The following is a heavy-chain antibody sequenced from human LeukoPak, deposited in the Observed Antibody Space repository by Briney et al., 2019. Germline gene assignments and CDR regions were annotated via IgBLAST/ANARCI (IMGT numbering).Heavy chain of an antibody. CDR3: AKDIAAAGTGWYFDL. J-gene: IGHJ2*01. D-gene: IGHD6-13*01. V-gene: IGHV3-9*01. CDR2: ISWNSGSI. CDR1: GFTFSSYS. Sequence: GGFLRLSCAASGFTFSSYSMNWVRQAPGKGLEWVSGISWNSGSIGYADSVKGRFTISRDNAKNSLYLQMNSLRAEDTALYYCAKDIAAAGTGWYFDLWGRGTLVTVSS.